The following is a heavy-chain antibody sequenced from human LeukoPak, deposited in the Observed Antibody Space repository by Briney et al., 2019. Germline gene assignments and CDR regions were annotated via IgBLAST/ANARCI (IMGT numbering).Heavy chain of an antibody. V-gene: IGHV3-48*04. D-gene: IGHD2-2*01. Sequence: PGGSLRLSCAASGFTFSSYGMSWVRQAPGKGLEWVSAISSSGSTIYYADSVKGRFTISRDNAKNSLYLQMNSLRAEDTAVYYCARGAADIVVVPAAGYYYYYMDVWGKGTTVTVSS. CDR3: ARGAADIVVVPAAGYYYYYMDV. CDR2: ISSSGSTI. J-gene: IGHJ6*03. CDR1: GFTFSSYG.